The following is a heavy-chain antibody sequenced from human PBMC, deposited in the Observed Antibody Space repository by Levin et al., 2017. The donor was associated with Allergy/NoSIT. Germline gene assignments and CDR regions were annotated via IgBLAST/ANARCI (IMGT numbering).Heavy chain of an antibody. J-gene: IGHJ4*02. CDR2: IIGSGSDT. CDR3: AKEEDGEFDF. V-gene: IGHV3-23*01. Sequence: GESLKISCAASGFSFSGYVMSWVRQAPGKGLEWVSAIIGSGSDTYYADSVKGRFTISRDNSKNTVYLQMNRLRVEDTAVYYCAKEEDGEFDFWGQATLVTVSS. CDR1: GFSFSGYV.